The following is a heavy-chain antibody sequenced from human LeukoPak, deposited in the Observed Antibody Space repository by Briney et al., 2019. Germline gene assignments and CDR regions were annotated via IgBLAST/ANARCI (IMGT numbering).Heavy chain of an antibody. V-gene: IGHV4-34*01. Sequence: PSETLSLTCAVYGGSFSGYYWSWIRQPPGKGLERIGEINHSGSTNYNLSLKSRVTISVDTSKNQFSLKLSSVTAADTAVYYCARITRDIAAAGARSQWFDYWGQGTLVTVSS. J-gene: IGHJ4*02. D-gene: IGHD6-13*01. CDR3: ARITRDIAAAGARSQWFDY. CDR2: INHSGST. CDR1: GGSFSGYY.